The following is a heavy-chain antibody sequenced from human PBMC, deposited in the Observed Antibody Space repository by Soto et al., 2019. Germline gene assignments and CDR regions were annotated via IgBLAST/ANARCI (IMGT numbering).Heavy chain of an antibody. CDR1: GGTFSSYA. CDR3: ARSPGAEGGANFDY. CDR2: IIPIFGTA. Sequence: GASVKVSCKASGGTFSSYAISWVRQAPGQGLEWMGGIIPIFGTANYAQKFQGRVTITADESTSTAYMELSSLRSEDTAVYYCARSPGAEGGANFDYWGQGTLVTVSS. J-gene: IGHJ4*02. V-gene: IGHV1-69*13. D-gene: IGHD1-26*01.